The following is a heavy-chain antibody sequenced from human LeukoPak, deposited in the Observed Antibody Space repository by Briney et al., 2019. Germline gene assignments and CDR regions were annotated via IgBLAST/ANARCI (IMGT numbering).Heavy chain of an antibody. CDR2: IHPYSDDT. J-gene: IGHJ4*02. Sequence: ASVRVSCKASGYTFNSYYIHWVRQAPGQGLEWLGWIHPYSDDTKYAQTFQGRVSMTRDTSMNTAYMEVTRLRFDDTAVYFCAREGDLTRGASFDHWGQGALVTVSS. D-gene: IGHD3-10*01. CDR3: AREGDLTRGASFDH. V-gene: IGHV1-2*02. CDR1: GYTFNSYY.